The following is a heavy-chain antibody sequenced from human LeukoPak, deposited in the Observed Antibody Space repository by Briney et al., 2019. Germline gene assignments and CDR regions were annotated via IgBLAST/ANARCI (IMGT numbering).Heavy chain of an antibody. D-gene: IGHD3-10*01. CDR1: GFTFSSYS. CDR3: ARETTEYYGSGSYYKPNDY. V-gene: IGHV3-21*01. CDR2: ISSSSSYI. Sequence: GGSLRLSCAASGFTFSSYSMNWVRQAPGKGLEWVSSISSSSSYIYYADSVKGRFTISRDNAKNSLYLQMNSLRAEDTAVYYCARETTEYYGSGSYYKPNDYWGQGTLVTVSS. J-gene: IGHJ4*02.